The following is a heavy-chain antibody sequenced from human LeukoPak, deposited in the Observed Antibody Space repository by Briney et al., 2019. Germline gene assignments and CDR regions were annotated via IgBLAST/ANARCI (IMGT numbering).Heavy chain of an antibody. CDR2: IIPIFGTA. J-gene: IGHJ4*02. V-gene: IGHV1-69*05. CDR1: GGTFNSYA. Sequence: SVKVSCKASGGTFNSYAISWVRQAPGQGLEWMGRIIPIFGTANYSQKFQGRVTITTDESTSTAYMELSRLRSEDTAVYYCARDYDSSGYYLDYWGQGTLVTVSS. CDR3: ARDYDSSGYYLDY. D-gene: IGHD3-22*01.